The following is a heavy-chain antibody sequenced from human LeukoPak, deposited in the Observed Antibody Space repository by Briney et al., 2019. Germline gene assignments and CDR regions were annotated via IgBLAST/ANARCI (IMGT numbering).Heavy chain of an antibody. Sequence: PGGSLKLSCAASGFTFSGSAMHWVRQASGRGLEWVGRIRSKTNSYATAYAASVEGRFTISRDDSKDTAYLQMNSLKTEDTAVYYCARDDGSSWYWGQGSLVTVSS. CDR3: ARDDGSSWY. D-gene: IGHD6-13*01. J-gene: IGHJ4*02. V-gene: IGHV3-73*01. CDR2: IRSKTNSYAT. CDR1: GFTFSGSA.